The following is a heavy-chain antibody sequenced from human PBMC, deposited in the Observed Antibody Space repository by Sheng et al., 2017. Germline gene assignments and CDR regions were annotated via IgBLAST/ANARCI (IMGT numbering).Heavy chain of an antibody. Sequence: EVQLVESGGGLVQPGGSLRLSCAASGFTFSSYAMSWVRQAPGKGLEWVSAISGSGGSTYYADSVKGRFTISRDNSKNTLYLQMNSLRAEDTAVYYCAKEAPHFGNYCSSTSCYNAEYFQHWGQGTLVTVSS. CDR1: GFTFSSYA. D-gene: IGHD2-2*02. CDR3: AKEAPHFGNYCSSTSCYNAEYFQH. V-gene: IGHV3-23*04. J-gene: IGHJ1*01. CDR2: ISGSGGST.